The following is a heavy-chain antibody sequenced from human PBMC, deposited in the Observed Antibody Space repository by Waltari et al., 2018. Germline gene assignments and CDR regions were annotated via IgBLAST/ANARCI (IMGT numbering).Heavy chain of an antibody. CDR1: GGTFSSYA. J-gene: IGHJ4*02. Sequence: QVQLVQSGAEVKKPGSSVKVSCKASGGTFSSYAISWVRQAPGQGIEWMGGIIPIFGTANYAQKFQGRVTITTDESTSTAYMELSSLRSEDTAVYYCARGAPYYYGSGSYYFDYWGQGTLVTVSS. CDR3: ARGAPYYYGSGSYYFDY. CDR2: IIPIFGTA. V-gene: IGHV1-69*05. D-gene: IGHD3-10*01.